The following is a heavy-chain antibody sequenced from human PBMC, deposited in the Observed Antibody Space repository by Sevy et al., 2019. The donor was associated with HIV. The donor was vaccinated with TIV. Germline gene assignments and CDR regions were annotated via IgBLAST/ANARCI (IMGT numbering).Heavy chain of an antibody. J-gene: IGHJ4*02. CDR1: GGTFSSYA. V-gene: IGHV1-69*13. D-gene: IGHD3-22*01. CDR3: ARDRDPTYYYDSSGSPSFDY. CDR2: IIPIFGTA. Sequence: ASVKVSCKASGGTFSSYAISWVRQAPGQGLEWMGGIIPIFGTANYAQKFQGRVTITADESTSTAYMELSSLRSEDTAVYYCARDRDPTYYYDSSGSPSFDYWGQGTLVTVSS.